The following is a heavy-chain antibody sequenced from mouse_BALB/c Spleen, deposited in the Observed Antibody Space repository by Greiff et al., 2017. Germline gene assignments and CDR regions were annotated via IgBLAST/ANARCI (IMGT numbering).Heavy chain of an antibody. J-gene: IGHJ1*01. CDR3: ARQAHWYFDV. Sequence: EVKLVESGGGLVKPGGSLKLSCAASGFAFSSYDMSWVRQTPEKRLEWVAYISSGGGSTYYPDTVKGRFTISRDNAKNTLYLQMSSLKSEDTAMYYCARQAHWYFDVWGAGTTVTVSS. CDR2: ISSGGGST. CDR1: GFAFSSYD. V-gene: IGHV5-12-1*01.